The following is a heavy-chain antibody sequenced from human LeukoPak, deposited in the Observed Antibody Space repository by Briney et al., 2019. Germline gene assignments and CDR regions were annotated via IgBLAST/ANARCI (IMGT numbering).Heavy chain of an antibody. D-gene: IGHD5-12*01. CDR2: VYYSGST. Sequence: KPSETLSLTCTVSGGSISSSSYHWGWIRQPPGKGLEWIGSVYYSGSTYYNPSLKSRVTISVDTSKNQFSLKLGSVTAADTALYYCARRLRGFDSWGQGTLVTVSS. CDR1: GGSISSSSYH. CDR3: ARRLRGFDS. V-gene: IGHV4-39*01. J-gene: IGHJ5*01.